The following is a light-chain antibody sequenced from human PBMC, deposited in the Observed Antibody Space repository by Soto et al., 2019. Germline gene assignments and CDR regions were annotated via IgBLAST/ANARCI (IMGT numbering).Light chain of an antibody. CDR1: SSDVGGYNY. CDR3: CSYAGSYTNGV. V-gene: IGLV2-11*01. Sequence: QSALTQPRSVSGSPGQSVTISCTGTSSDVGGYNYVSWYQQHPGKAPKLMIYDVSKRPSGVPDRFSGSKSGNTASLTISGLQAEDVADYYCCSYAGSYTNGVFGGGTKLTVL. CDR2: DVS. J-gene: IGLJ3*02.